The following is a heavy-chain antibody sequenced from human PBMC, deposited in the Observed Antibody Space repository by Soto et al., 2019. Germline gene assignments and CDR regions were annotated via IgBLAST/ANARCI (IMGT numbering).Heavy chain of an antibody. CDR1: VGSISSYY. V-gene: IGHV4-59*01. CDR2: IYYSGST. Sequence: SETLSLTCTVSVGSISSYYWSWIRQPPGKGLEWIGYIYYSGSTNYNPSLKSRVTISVDTSKNQFSLKLSSVTAADTAVYYCARAFFVGATPFDYWGQGALVTVSS. CDR3: ARAFFVGATPFDY. J-gene: IGHJ4*02. D-gene: IGHD1-26*01.